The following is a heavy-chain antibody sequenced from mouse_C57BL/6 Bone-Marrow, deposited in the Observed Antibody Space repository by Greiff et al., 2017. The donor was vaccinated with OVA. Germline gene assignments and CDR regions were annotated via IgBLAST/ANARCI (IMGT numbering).Heavy chain of an antibody. CDR3: ARADGYDFDY. CDR2: IDPSDSYT. D-gene: IGHD2-2*01. J-gene: IGHJ2*01. Sequence: QVQLQQPGAELVMPGASVKLSCKASGYTFTSYWMHWVKQRPGQGLEWIGEIDPSDSYTNYNQKFKGKSTLTVDKSSNTAYMQLSSLTSGDSAVYYCARADGYDFDYWGQGTTLTVSS. CDR1: GYTFTSYW. V-gene: IGHV1-69*01.